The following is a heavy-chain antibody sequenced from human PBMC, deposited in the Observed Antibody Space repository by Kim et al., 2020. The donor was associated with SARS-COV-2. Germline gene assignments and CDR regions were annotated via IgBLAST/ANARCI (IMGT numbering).Heavy chain of an antibody. Sequence: ADSVKGRFTISRENSKNTLYLQMNSRRAEDTALYYCAKDRAWGSVTAFDYWGQGTLVTVSS. D-gene: IGHD4-17*01. J-gene: IGHJ4*02. V-gene: IGHV3-23*01. CDR3: AKDRAWGSVTAFDY.